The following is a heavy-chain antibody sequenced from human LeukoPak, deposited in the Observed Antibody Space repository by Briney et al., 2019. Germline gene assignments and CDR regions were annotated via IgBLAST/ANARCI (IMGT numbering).Heavy chain of an antibody. D-gene: IGHD3-9*01. CDR1: GFTFSSYA. CDR3: ANRHYDILTGPIDY. J-gene: IGHJ4*02. CDR2: IRDSGSST. Sequence: GGSLRLSCAASGFTFSSYAMSWVRQAPGKGLEWVSAIRDSGSSTHYADSVKGRFTISRDNSKNTLYLQMNSLRAEDTAVYYCANRHYDILTGPIDYWGQGTLVTVSS. V-gene: IGHV3-23*01.